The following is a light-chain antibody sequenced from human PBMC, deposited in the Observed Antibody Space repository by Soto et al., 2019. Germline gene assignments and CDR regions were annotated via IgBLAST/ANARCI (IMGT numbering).Light chain of an antibody. CDR1: QSVGSY. J-gene: IGKJ4*01. Sequence: EIVLTQSPATLSLSPGERATLSCRASQSVGSYFAWYQQKPGQAPRLLIYDAFSRATGIPARFSGSGSGTDFTLTISSREPEDFAVYCCQQRSSWPLTFGGGTMVEIK. V-gene: IGKV3-11*01. CDR3: QQRSSWPLT. CDR2: DAF.